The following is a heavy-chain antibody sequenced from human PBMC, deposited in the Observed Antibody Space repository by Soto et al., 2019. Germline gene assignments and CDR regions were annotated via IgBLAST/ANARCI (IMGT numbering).Heavy chain of an antibody. CDR2: IYYSGST. J-gene: IGHJ4*02. V-gene: IGHV4-31*03. CDR1: GGSISSGGYY. CDR3: ARRGGGEDQFDY. D-gene: IGHD2-2*01. Sequence: QVQLQESGPGLVKPSQTLSLTCTVSGGSISSGGYYWSWIRQHPGKGLEWIGYIYYSGSTYYNPSPKSRVTISGNPAKNQFPLKLGPGTAGDPAVFYWARRGGGEDQFDYWGQGTLVTVSS.